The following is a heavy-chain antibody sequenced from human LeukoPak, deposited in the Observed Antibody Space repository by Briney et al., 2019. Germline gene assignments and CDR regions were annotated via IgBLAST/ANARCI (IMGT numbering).Heavy chain of an antibody. V-gene: IGHV3-15*01. Sequence: GGSLRLSCAASGFTFSNAWMSWVRQAPGKGLEWVGRIKSKTDGGTTDYAAPVKGRFTISRDDSKNTLYLQMNSLKTEDTAVYYCWCYDSSGYYHYDYWGQGTLVTVSS. CDR3: WCYDSSGYYHYDY. CDR2: IKSKTDGGTT. CDR1: GFTFSNAW. D-gene: IGHD3-22*01. J-gene: IGHJ4*02.